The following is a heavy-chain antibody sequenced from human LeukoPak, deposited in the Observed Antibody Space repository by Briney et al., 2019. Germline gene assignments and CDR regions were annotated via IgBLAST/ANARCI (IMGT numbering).Heavy chain of an antibody. D-gene: IGHD4-17*01. J-gene: IGHJ4*02. CDR3: ARAYTVTRPGY. V-gene: IGHV1-8*03. Sequence: ASVKVSXKASGGTFSSYDINWVRQATGQGLEWMGWMNPNSGNTGYAQKFQGRVTITRNTSISTAYMELSSLRSEDTAVYYCARAYTVTRPGYWGQGTLVTVSS. CDR1: GGTFSSYD. CDR2: MNPNSGNT.